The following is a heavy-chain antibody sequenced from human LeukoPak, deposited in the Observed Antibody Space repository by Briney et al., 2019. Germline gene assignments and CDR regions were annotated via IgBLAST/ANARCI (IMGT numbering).Heavy chain of an antibody. Sequence: GGSLRLSCAASGFAASGFTFSTFGMHWVRQAPGKGLEWVAFIRYDGSNKYYADSVKGRFTISRDDSKNTLYLQMNSLRAEDTAVYYCAKGTYYYDSSGYYSDAFDFWGQGTMVTVSS. D-gene: IGHD3-22*01. CDR1: GFTFSTFG. CDR2: IRYDGSNK. V-gene: IGHV3-30*02. CDR3: AKGTYYYDSSGYYSDAFDF. J-gene: IGHJ3*01.